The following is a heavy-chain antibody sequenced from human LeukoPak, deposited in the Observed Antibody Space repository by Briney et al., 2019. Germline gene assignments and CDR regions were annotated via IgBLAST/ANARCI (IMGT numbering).Heavy chain of an antibody. V-gene: IGHV4-34*01. J-gene: IGHJ4*02. CDR3: TTDEGSSSYFDY. CDR2: INHSGST. D-gene: IGHD6-6*01. CDR1: GGSFSGYY. Sequence: SETLSLTCAVYGGSFSGYYWSWIRQPPGKGLEWIGEINHSGSTNYNPSLKSRVTISVDTSKNQFSLKLSSVTAADTAVYYCTTDEGSSSYFDYWGQGTLVTVSS.